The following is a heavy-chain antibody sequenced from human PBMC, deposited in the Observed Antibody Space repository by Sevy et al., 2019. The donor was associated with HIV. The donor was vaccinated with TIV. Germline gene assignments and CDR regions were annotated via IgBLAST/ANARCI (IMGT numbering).Heavy chain of an antibody. J-gene: IGHJ4*02. D-gene: IGHD4-17*01. CDR3: ARERGTTVTPFDY. Sequence: GESLKISCAASGFTFSSYSMNWVRQAPGKGLEWVSYISSSSSTIYYADSVKGRFTISRDNAKNSLYLQMNSLRDEDTAVYDCARERGTTVTPFDYWGQGTLVTVSS. CDR1: GFTFSSYS. V-gene: IGHV3-48*02. CDR2: ISSSSSTI.